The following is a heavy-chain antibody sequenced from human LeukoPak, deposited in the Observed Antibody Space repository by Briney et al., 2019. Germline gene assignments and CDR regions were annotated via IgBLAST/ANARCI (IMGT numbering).Heavy chain of an antibody. CDR3: ARDLPPYYFDY. Sequence: PSETLSLTCTVSGGSISSYYWSWIRQSPGKGLEWIGHIYYSGSTNYNPSLKSQVTISVDTSKNQFSLKLSSVTAADTAVYYCARDLPPYYFDYWGQGTLVTVSS. V-gene: IGHV4-59*01. J-gene: IGHJ4*02. CDR1: GGSISSYY. CDR2: IYYSGST.